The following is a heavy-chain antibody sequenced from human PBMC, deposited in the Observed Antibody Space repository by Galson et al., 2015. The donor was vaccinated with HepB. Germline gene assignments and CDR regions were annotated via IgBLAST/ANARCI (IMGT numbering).Heavy chain of an antibody. CDR3: ARGWDYGEYLESLDF. Sequence: SLRLSCAASGFTFSTFYMSWIRQPPGEGLEWISYITATSSYTNYADSVKGRFTVSRDNAKNSVYLQMNNLRADDTAIYYCARGWDYGEYLESLDFWGQGTLVTVSS. J-gene: IGHJ4*02. V-gene: IGHV3-11*05. CDR2: ITATSSYT. D-gene: IGHD4/OR15-4a*01. CDR1: GFTFSTFY.